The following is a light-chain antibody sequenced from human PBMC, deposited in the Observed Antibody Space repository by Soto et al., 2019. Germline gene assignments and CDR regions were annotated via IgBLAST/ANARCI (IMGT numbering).Light chain of an antibody. CDR2: EVS. J-gene: IGLJ3*02. V-gene: IGLV2-14*01. Sequence: QSALTQPASVSGSPGQSITISCTGASSDVGNCNCVSWYQQHPGKAPKLMIYEVSNRPSGVSDRFSGSKAGNTASLTISGLQAEDEADYYCSSFTTSSTWVFGVGTKLTVL. CDR1: SSDVGNCNC. CDR3: SSFTTSSTWV.